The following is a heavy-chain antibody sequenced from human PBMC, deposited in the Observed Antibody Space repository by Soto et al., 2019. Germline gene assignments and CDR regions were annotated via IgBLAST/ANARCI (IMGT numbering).Heavy chain of an antibody. CDR2: ISGSGGST. J-gene: IGHJ6*02. D-gene: IGHD2-8*01. Sequence: EVQLLESGGSLVQPGGSLRLSCAASGFTFSSYAMSWVRQAPGKGLEWVSAISGSGGSTYYADSVKGRFTISRDNSKNTLYLQMNSLRAEDTAVYYCAKPSYGAHYYGMDVWGQGTTVTVSS. CDR3: AKPSYGAHYYGMDV. CDR1: GFTFSSYA. V-gene: IGHV3-23*01.